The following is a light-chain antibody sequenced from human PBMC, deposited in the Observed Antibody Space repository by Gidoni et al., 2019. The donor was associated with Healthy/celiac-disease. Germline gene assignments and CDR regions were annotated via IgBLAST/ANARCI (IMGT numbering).Light chain of an antibody. V-gene: IGKV3-11*01. CDR3: QQRSNWPPGCS. Sequence: DIVLTQSPATLSLSPGERATLSCRASQSVSSYLAWYQQKPGQAPRLLIYDASNRATGIPARFSGSGSGTDFTLTISSLEPEDFAVYYCQQRSNWPPGCSFGQGTKLEIK. J-gene: IGKJ2*04. CDR2: DAS. CDR1: QSVSSY.